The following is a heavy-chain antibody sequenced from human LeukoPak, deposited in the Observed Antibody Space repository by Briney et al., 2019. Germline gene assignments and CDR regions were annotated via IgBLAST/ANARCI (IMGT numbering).Heavy chain of an antibody. CDR3: AKDRGSYSSGWTGFDY. Sequence: GRSLRLSCAASGFTVSSYGMHWVRQAPGKGLEWVAVISYDGSNKYYADSVKGRLTSSRNNSNNTLYLQMNSLRAEDTAVYYCAKDRGSYSSGWTGFDYWGQGTLVTVSS. CDR1: GFTVSSYG. J-gene: IGHJ4*02. D-gene: IGHD6-19*01. CDR2: ISYDGSNK. V-gene: IGHV3-30*18.